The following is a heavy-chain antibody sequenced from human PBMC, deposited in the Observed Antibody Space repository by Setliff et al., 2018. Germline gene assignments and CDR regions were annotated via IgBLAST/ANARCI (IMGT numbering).Heavy chain of an antibody. CDR1: GGSISISGYY. CDR2: IYYSGSA. Sequence: PSETLSLTCTVSGGSISISGYYWTWIRQHPGKGLEWIGYIYYSGSAYYNPSLKSRVSISVDTSKNQFSLNLSSVTAADTAVYYCASYSSSWYVSKRAFDPWGQGTLVTVSS. D-gene: IGHD6-13*01. J-gene: IGHJ5*02. V-gene: IGHV4-31*03. CDR3: ASYSSSWYVSKRAFDP.